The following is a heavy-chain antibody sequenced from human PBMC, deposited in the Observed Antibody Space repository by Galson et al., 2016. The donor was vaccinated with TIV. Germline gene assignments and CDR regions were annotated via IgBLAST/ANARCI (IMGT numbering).Heavy chain of an antibody. J-gene: IGHJ6*02. Sequence: TLSLTCTVSGAPIRDGDSFWSWIRQSPGKGLEWIGYIYYSGRTFYNLSLKSRITISVDTSKNQFSVKLTSVTAADTAVYYCARKAGYYYYAMDVWGQGTTVTVSS. CDR3: ARKAGYYYYAMDV. CDR2: IYYSGRT. V-gene: IGHV4-30-4*01. CDR1: GAPIRDGDSF.